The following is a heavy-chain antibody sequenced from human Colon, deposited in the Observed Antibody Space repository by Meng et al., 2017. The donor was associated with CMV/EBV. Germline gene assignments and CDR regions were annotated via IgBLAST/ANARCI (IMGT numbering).Heavy chain of an antibody. J-gene: IGHJ4*02. V-gene: IGHV3-66*02. Sequence: GESLKISCAASGFTVSNHHMNWVRQAPGKGLEWVLVVFAGGDTFYVDSVKGRFTVSRDNSKNTVSLQMNRVRSEDTAIYYCVGSQMRAFEYWGQGTLVTVSS. CDR3: VGSQMRAFEY. CDR1: GFTVSNHH. CDR2: VFAGGDT.